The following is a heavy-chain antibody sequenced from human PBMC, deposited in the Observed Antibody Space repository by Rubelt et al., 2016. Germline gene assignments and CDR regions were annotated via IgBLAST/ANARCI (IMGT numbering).Heavy chain of an antibody. CDR1: GGTFSSYA. CDR2: ISAYNGNT. V-gene: IGHV1-18*01. D-gene: IGHD3-22*01. CDR3: AGEYYVSSGCYLFDY. Sequence: QVQLVQSGAAVKKPGSSVTVSCKASGGTFSSYAISWVRQAPGQGLEWMGWISAYNGNTNYATKVRGRYTGTTDTSTGTGYRGLRGLRSGGAAGYYCAGEYYVSSGCYLFDYWGQGTLVTVSS. J-gene: IGHJ4*02.